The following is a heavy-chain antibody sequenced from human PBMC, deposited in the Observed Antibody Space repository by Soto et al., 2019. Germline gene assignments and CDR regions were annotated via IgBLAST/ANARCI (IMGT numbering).Heavy chain of an antibody. D-gene: IGHD3-10*01. CDR1: GFTFRNYG. V-gene: IGHV3-33*01. J-gene: IGHJ6*02. CDR3: ARVLGRYYGSVSYQGVDV. Sequence: QVQLLESGGGVVQPGTSLRLSCAASGFTFRNYGMHWVRQAPGKGLEWVAVIWYDGSNEYYADSVKGRFSISRDNSRNTLYLEMNSLRAEDTAVYYCARVLGRYYGSVSYQGVDVWGQGTTVTVSS. CDR2: IWYDGSNE.